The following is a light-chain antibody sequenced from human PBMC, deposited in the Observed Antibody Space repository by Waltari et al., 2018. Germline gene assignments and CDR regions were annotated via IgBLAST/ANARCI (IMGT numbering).Light chain of an antibody. Sequence: EVVLTQSPATLSLSPGERATLSCRASQSVSNYLAWYQQKPGQAPRLLISDASNRATGIPARFSGSGSGTDFTLTITSLEPEDFALYYCQQRYNWPSITFGQWTRLEIK. CDR2: DAS. V-gene: IGKV3-11*01. CDR1: QSVSNY. J-gene: IGKJ5*01. CDR3: QQRYNWPSIT.